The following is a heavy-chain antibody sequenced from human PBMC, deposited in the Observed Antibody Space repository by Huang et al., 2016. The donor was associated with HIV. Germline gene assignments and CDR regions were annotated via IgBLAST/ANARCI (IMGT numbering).Heavy chain of an antibody. CDR3: ARLPGSITMIRGVITDPY. CDR1: GGSIRSDNYY. J-gene: IGHJ4*02. Sequence: QLQLQESGPGLVKPSETLSLTCTVSGGSIRSDNYYWGWIRQPPGKGLEWIGSIYYRVGPYYNPALKRRVTITVDTSKNHFSLGMRSVTAADTAVYYCARLPGSITMIRGVITDPYWGQGTLVTVSS. V-gene: IGHV4-39*02. D-gene: IGHD3-10*01. CDR2: IYYRVGP.